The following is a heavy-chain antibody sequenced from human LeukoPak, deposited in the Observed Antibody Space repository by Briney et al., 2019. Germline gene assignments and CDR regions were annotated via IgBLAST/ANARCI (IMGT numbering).Heavy chain of an antibody. CDR3: ARDSGYCSSTGCYVHYFDY. J-gene: IGHJ4*02. CDR2: ISSSSGYI. V-gene: IGHV3-21*01. D-gene: IGHD2-2*01. Sequence: GGSLRLSCAASGLTFNSYSMNWVRQTPGKGLEWVSFISSSSGYINYADSVKGRFTVSRDNAKNSLYLQMNSLRAEDTAVYYCARDSGYCSSTGCYVHYFDYWGQGTLVTVSS. CDR1: GLTFNSYS.